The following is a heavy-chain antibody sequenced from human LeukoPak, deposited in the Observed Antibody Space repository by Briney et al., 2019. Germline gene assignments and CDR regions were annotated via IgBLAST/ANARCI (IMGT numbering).Heavy chain of an antibody. CDR3: ARVALFRFDP. Sequence: SETLSLACTVSGGSISSYYWRWIRQPPGKGLEWIGYIYYSGSTNYNPSLKSRVTISVDTSKNQFSLKLSSVTAADTAVYYCARVALFRFDPWGQGTLVTVSS. J-gene: IGHJ5*02. CDR1: GGSISSYY. V-gene: IGHV4-59*01. D-gene: IGHD3-10*02. CDR2: IYYSGST.